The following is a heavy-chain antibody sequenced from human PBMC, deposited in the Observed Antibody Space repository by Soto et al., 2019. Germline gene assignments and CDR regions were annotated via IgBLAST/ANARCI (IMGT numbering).Heavy chain of an antibody. V-gene: IGHV4-34*01. J-gene: IGHJ5*02. Sequence: SETLSLTCAVYGGSFSGYYWSWIRQPPGKGLEWIGEINHSGSTNYNPSLKSRVTISVDTSKNQFSLKLSSVTAADTSVYYCAREIGRCTNGVCYRRIWADNWFDPWGQGTLVTVSS. D-gene: IGHD2-8*01. CDR3: AREIGRCTNGVCYRRIWADNWFDP. CDR1: GGSFSGYY. CDR2: INHSGST.